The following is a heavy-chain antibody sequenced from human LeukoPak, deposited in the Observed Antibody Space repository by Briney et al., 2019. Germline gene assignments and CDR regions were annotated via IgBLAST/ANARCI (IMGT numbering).Heavy chain of an antibody. CDR1: GYTFTSYG. J-gene: IGHJ4*02. V-gene: IGHV1-18*01. CDR2: ISAYNGNT. CDR3: ARDPLRAVLTGYYPLDY. Sequence: GASVKVSCKASGYTFTSYGISWVRQAPGQGLEWMGWISAYNGNTNYAQKLQGRVTMTTDASTSTAYMELRSLRSDDTAMYYCARDPLRAVLTGYYPLDYWGQGTLVTVSS. D-gene: IGHD3-9*01.